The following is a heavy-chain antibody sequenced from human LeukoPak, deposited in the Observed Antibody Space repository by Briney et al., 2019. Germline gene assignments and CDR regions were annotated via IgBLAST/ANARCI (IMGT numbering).Heavy chain of an antibody. D-gene: IGHD3-16*01. Sequence: PSQTLSLTCAVSGGSISSSSYYWGWIRQPPGKGLEWIGSIYYSGSTYYNPSLKSRVTISVDTSKNQFSLKLSSVTAADTAVYYCARVDMITFGEGYFDYWGQGTLVTVSS. CDR1: GGSISSSSYY. CDR3: ARVDMITFGEGYFDY. J-gene: IGHJ4*02. V-gene: IGHV4-39*07. CDR2: IYYSGST.